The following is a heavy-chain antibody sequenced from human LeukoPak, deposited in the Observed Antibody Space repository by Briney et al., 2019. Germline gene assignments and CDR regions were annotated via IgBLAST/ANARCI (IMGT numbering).Heavy chain of an antibody. D-gene: IGHD3-22*01. CDR2: IYYSGST. V-gene: IGHV4-59*08. CDR3: ASSRYYYDSSGYHQDV. CDR1: GGSISSYY. J-gene: IGHJ6*02. Sequence: SETLSLTCTVSGGSISSYYWSWIRQPPGKGLEWIGYIYYSGSTNYNPSLKSRVTISVDTSKNQFSLKLSSVTAADTAVYYCASSRYYYDSSGYHQDVRGQGTTVTVSS.